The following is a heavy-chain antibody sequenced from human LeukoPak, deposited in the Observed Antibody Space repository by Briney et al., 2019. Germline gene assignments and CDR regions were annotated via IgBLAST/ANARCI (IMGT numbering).Heavy chain of an antibody. J-gene: IGHJ4*02. CDR1: GFTFSSYA. Sequence: PGGSLRLSCAASGFTFSSYAMSWVRQAPGKGLEWVSVIYSGGSTYYADSVKGRFTISRDNSKNTLYLQMNSLRAEDTAVYYCARAETALEQLPFLYWGQGTLVTVSS. CDR2: IYSGGST. CDR3: ARAETALEQLPFLY. D-gene: IGHD6-13*01. V-gene: IGHV3-53*01.